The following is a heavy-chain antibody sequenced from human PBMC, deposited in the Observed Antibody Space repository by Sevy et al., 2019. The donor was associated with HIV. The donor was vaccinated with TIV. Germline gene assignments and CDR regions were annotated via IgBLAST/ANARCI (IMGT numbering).Heavy chain of an antibody. Sequence: GGSLRLSCIGSGFSFSYYGIHGVRQAPGKGLDWVALISHDGINEYYADSVKGRFTISRDNSKNTVYLEMNSLRNEDTAIYFCANAYSGSYSHSYLYALDVWGQGTTVTVSS. CDR2: ISHDGINE. J-gene: IGHJ6*02. D-gene: IGHD1-26*01. V-gene: IGHV3-30*18. CDR3: ANAYSGSYSHSYLYALDV. CDR1: GFSFSYYG.